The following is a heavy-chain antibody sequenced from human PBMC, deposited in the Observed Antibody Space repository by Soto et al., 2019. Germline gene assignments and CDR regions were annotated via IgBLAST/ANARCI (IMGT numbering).Heavy chain of an antibody. CDR1: GFTFISSA. CDR2: IGAGGANI. V-gene: IGHV3-23*01. CDR3: VFHFNNYQSYS. Sequence: EVHLLESGGALVQPGGSLRLSCAASGFTFISSAMNWVRQAPGKGLEWVSIIGAGGANIYYADSVKGRFTISRDDSKNTVYLQMNNLRAEDTATYYCVFHFNNYQSYSWGQGTQVIVSS. J-gene: IGHJ4*02. D-gene: IGHD2-2*01.